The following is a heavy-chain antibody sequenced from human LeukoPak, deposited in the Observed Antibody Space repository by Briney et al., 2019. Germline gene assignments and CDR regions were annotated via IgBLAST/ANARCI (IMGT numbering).Heavy chain of an antibody. CDR1: GGSISSYY. CDR3: ASNYYDSSGYYSRFDY. V-gene: IGHV4-59*12. CDR2: IYYSGST. D-gene: IGHD3-22*01. J-gene: IGHJ4*02. Sequence: SETLSLTCTVSGGSISSYYWSWIRQPPGKGLEWIGYIYYSGSTNYNPSLKSRVTISVDTSKNQFSLKLSSVTAADTAVYYCASNYYDSSGYYSRFDYWGQGTLVTVSS.